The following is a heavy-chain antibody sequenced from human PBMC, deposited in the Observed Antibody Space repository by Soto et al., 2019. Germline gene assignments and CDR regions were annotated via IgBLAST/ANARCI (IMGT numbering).Heavy chain of an antibody. CDR2: ISGSDGKT. J-gene: IGHJ4*02. Sequence: WGSLRLSCAASGISFGSYALSWVRQAPGKGLEWVSTISGSDGKTFYADSVKGRFSISRDTSQSTLYLQMNSLRADDTAMYYCARWSYLDYWGQGTRVTVSS. D-gene: IGHD3-3*01. CDR3: ARWSYLDY. CDR1: GISFGSYA. V-gene: IGHV3-23*01.